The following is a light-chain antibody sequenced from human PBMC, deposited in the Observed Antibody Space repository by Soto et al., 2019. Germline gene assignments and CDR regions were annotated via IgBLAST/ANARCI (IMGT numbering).Light chain of an antibody. V-gene: IGKV3-20*01. CDR1: QTVAYTS. Sequence: EIVLTQSPGILSLSPGARATLSCRASQTVAYTSLAWYQQRPGQAPRLLIYGTSTRATGTPDRFIGSGSGPAFTLPISRLEPEDFAVYYCQQYVTTPRTFGQGTKV. CDR2: GTS. CDR3: QQYVTTPRT. J-gene: IGKJ1*01.